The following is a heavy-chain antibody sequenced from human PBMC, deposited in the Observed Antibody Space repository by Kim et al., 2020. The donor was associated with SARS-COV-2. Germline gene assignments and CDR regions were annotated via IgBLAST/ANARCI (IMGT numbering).Heavy chain of an antibody. J-gene: IGHJ6*02. V-gene: IGHV7-4-1*02. CDR2: INTNTGNP. CDR3: ARDFYGDYDFGSIKTNYGMDV. CDR1: GYTFTSYA. D-gene: IGHD4-17*01. Sequence: ASVKVSCKASGYTFTSYAMNWVRQAPGQGLEWMGWINTNTGNPTYAQGFTGRFVFSLDTSVSTAYLQISSLKAEDTAVYYCARDFYGDYDFGSIKTNYGMDVWGQGTTVTVSS.